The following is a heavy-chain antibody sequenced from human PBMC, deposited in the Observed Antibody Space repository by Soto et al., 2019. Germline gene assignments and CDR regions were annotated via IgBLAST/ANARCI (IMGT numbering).Heavy chain of an antibody. V-gene: IGHV4-39*07. Sequence: PSETLSLTCIVSSDSISSSGYYWGWIRQPPGKGLEYIGSIYYSGSTNYIPSLKSRLTMSLDTSTNEVSLSLTSVTAADAAVYFCARFSPPRKSYDSNPGWFDPWGQGIMVTVSS. CDR1: SDSISSSGYY. D-gene: IGHD3-22*01. CDR2: IYYSGST. CDR3: ARFSPPRKSYDSNPGWFDP. J-gene: IGHJ5*02.